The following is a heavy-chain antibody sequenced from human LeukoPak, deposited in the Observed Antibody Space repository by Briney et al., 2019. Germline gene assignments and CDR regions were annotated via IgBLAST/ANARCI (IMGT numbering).Heavy chain of an antibody. CDR1: GYSISSGYY. V-gene: IGHV4-38-2*02. CDR2: IYHSGST. CDR3: ARTYSSGWGGDYFDY. J-gene: IGHJ4*02. D-gene: IGHD6-19*01. Sequence: SETLSLTCTVSGYSISSGYYWGWIRQPPGKGLEWIGSIYHSGSTYYNPSLKSRVTISVDTSKNQFSLKLSSVTAADTAVYYCARTYSSGWGGDYFDYWGQGTLVTVSS.